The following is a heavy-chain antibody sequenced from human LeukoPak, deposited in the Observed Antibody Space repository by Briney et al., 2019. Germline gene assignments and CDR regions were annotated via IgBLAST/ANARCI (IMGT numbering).Heavy chain of an antibody. Sequence: PGGSLRLSCAASGFTFSSYSMNWVRQAPGKGLEWISYISDSSSTIYYADSVKGRFAISRDSAKNSLYLQMNSLRADDTAIYYCATGSSWAIDYWGQGTLVTVSS. CDR3: ATGSSWAIDY. CDR2: ISDSSSTI. J-gene: IGHJ4*02. D-gene: IGHD6-13*01. V-gene: IGHV3-48*04. CDR1: GFTFSSYS.